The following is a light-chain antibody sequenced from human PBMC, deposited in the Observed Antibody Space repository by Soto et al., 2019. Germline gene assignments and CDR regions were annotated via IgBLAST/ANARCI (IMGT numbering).Light chain of an antibody. Sequence: QSALTQPASVSGSPGQSITISCTGTSSDIGAYSYVSWYQQHPGKAPKLMIYEVNNRPSGISDRFSGSKSGNTASLTISGLQAEDEADYYCCSYAGSSTDVVFGGGTKLTVL. CDR2: EVN. J-gene: IGLJ2*01. CDR3: CSYAGSSTDVV. CDR1: SSDIGAYSY. V-gene: IGLV2-14*01.